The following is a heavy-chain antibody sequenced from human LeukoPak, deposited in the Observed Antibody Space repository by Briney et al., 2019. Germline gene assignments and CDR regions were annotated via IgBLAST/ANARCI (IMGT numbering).Heavy chain of an antibody. J-gene: IGHJ4*02. CDR3: AGPGSIAAAGSPLWY. CDR1: GGSMSSYY. Sequence: SETLSLTCTVSGGSMSSYYWSWIRQPPGKGLEWIGYIYYSGTTNYNPSLKSRVTISVDTSKNQFSLKLSSVTAADTAVYYCAGPGSIAAAGSPLWYWGQGTLVTVSS. CDR2: IYYSGTT. V-gene: IGHV4-59*12. D-gene: IGHD6-13*01.